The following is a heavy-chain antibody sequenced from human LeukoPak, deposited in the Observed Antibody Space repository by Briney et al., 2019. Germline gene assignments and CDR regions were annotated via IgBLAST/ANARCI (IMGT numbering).Heavy chain of an antibody. CDR3: ARDRGYSGYDIYYYYMDV. V-gene: IGHV3-21*01. CDR2: ISSSSSYK. D-gene: IGHD5-12*01. Sequence: GGSLRLSGAASGFTFSSYSMKWVRQAPGKGLEWVSSISSSSSYKYYADSVKGRFTISRDNAKNSLYLQMNSLRAEDTAVYYCARDRGYSGYDIYYYYMDVWGKGTTVTVSS. J-gene: IGHJ6*03. CDR1: GFTFSSYS.